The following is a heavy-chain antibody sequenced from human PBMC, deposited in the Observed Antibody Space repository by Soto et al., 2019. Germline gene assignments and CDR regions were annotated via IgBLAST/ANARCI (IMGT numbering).Heavy chain of an antibody. CDR1: GYSFTDYY. Sequence: ASVKVSCKASGYSFTDYYMHWVRQAPGQGLEWMGWINPNSGGTDYAQKYQGRITMTRDTSISTAYMELSGLTPDDTAVFYCTRASVVAGGSKNFLPNHYWGQGTLVTVSS. CDR2: INPNSGGT. V-gene: IGHV1-2*02. D-gene: IGHD6-19*01. J-gene: IGHJ4*02. CDR3: TRASVVAGGSKNFLPNHY.